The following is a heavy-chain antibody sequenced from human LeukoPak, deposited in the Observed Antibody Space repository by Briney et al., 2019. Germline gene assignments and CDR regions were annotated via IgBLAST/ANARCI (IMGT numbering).Heavy chain of an antibody. J-gene: IGHJ4*02. CDR2: IQPDGNGK. Sequence: GGSLRLSCAASGFTFGDYYMSWVRQAPGKGLEWVANIQPDGNGKKYVDSVKGRFTISRDNAKNSLYLQMNSLRAEDTAVYYCAKEGRTWVYWGQGTLVTVSS. V-gene: IGHV3-7*03. D-gene: IGHD7-27*01. CDR1: GFTFGDYY. CDR3: AKEGRTWVY.